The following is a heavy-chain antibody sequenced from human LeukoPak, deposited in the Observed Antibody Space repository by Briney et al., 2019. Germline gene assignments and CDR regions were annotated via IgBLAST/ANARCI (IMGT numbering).Heavy chain of an antibody. D-gene: IGHD3-3*01. V-gene: IGHV1-2*02. CDR1: GGTFSSYA. Sequence: GSSVKVSCKASGGTFSSYAISWVRQAPGQGLEWVGWINPNSGGTNYAQKFQGRVTMTRDTSISTAYMELSRLRSDDTAVYYCAILRTIFDAFDIWGQGTMVTVSS. CDR3: AILRTIFDAFDI. J-gene: IGHJ3*02. CDR2: INPNSGGT.